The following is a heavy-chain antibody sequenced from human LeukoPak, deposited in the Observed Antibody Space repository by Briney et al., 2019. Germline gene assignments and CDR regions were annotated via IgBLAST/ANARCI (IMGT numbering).Heavy chain of an antibody. Sequence: SETLSLTCTVSGYSISSGYYWGWIRQPPGKGLEWIGSIYHSGSTYYNPSLKSRVTISVDTSKNQFSLKLSSVTAADTAVYYCARDGIAAAGLYYYYMDVWGKGTTVTVSS. J-gene: IGHJ6*03. CDR2: IYHSGST. CDR1: GYSISSGYY. D-gene: IGHD6-13*01. V-gene: IGHV4-38-2*02. CDR3: ARDGIAAAGLYYYYMDV.